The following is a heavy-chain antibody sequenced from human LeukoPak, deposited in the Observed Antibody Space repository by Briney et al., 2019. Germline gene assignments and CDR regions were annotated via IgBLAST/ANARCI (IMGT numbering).Heavy chain of an antibody. J-gene: IGHJ3*02. CDR1: GGSISSYY. V-gene: IGHV4-59*01. D-gene: IGHD5-12*01. Sequence: SETLSLTCTVSGGSISSYYWSWIRQPPGKGLEWIGYIYYSGSTNYNPSLKSRVTISVDTSKKQFSLKLSSVTAADTPVYYCARVNWSGYDFRGAFDIWGQGKTVTVSS. CDR2: IYYSGST. CDR3: ARVNWSGYDFRGAFDI.